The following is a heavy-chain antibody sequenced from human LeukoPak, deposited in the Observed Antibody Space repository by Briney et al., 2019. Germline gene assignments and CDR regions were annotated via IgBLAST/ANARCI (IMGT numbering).Heavy chain of an antibody. J-gene: IGHJ6*03. CDR3: ARHIAAAGSNYYYYYMDV. V-gene: IGHV4-34*01. CDR2: INHSGST. Sequence: PSETLSLTCAVYGGSFSGYYWSWIRQPPGKGLEWIGEINHSGSTNYNPSLKSRVTISVDTSKNQFSLKLSSVTAADTAVYYCARHIAAAGSNYYYYYMDVWGKGTTVTVSS. D-gene: IGHD6-13*01. CDR1: GGSFSGYY.